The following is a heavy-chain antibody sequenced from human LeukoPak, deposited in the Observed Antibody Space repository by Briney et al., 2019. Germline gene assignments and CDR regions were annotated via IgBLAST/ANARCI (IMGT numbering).Heavy chain of an antibody. CDR3: ARGLGLDY. J-gene: IGHJ4*02. CDR1: GYSLNAYY. V-gene: IGHV1-2*02. CDR2: INPSSGGT. Sequence: GASVKVSCKASGYSLNAYYMHWVRQAPGQGLEWMGWINPSSGGTKYAQKFQGRVTMARDTSIGTTYMELSRLTSDDTAVYYCARGLGLDYWGQGTLVTVSS. D-gene: IGHD4-11*01.